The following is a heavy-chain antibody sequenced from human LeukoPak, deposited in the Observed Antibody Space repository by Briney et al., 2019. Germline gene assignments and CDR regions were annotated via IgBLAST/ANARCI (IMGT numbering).Heavy chain of an antibody. CDR2: ISSEGNTQ. Sequence: PGRSLRLSCVVSGFSFNSDAMHWVRQAPGKGLEWVAFISSEGNTQYIADSVKGRFTVSRDKSKNAVFLQMNSLRAEDTAIYYCARQGGIQLWYLDFWGQGTLVTVSS. J-gene: IGHJ4*02. CDR1: GFSFNSDA. V-gene: IGHV3-30*04. CDR3: ARQGGIQLWYLDF. D-gene: IGHD5-18*01.